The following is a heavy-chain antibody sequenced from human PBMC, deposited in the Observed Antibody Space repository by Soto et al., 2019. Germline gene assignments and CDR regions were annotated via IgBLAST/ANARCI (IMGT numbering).Heavy chain of an antibody. CDR3: AREDSVVVPAAIRSAYYYYYGMDV. J-gene: IGHJ6*02. D-gene: IGHD2-2*02. CDR1: GGSISSGDYY. V-gene: IGHV4-30-4*01. Sequence: PSETLSLTCTVSGGSISSGDYYWGWIRQPPGKGLEWIGYIYYIGSTYYNPSLKSRVTISVDTSKNQFSLKLSSVTAADAAVYYCAREDSVVVPAAIRSAYYYYYGMDVWGQGTTVTVSS. CDR2: IYYIGST.